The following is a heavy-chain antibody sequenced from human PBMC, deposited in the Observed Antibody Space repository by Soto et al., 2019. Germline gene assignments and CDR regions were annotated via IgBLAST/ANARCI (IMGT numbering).Heavy chain of an antibody. Sequence: GESLKISCTGFGYTFTTFWISWVRQMPGKGLEWMGRIDPRDSYVNYSPSFQGHVTISVDKSINTAYLQWGSLKASDTAMYYCARLYCNTATCDSWFDPWGQGTRVTVSS. J-gene: IGHJ5*02. D-gene: IGHD4-4*01. CDR1: GYTFTTFW. V-gene: IGHV5-10-1*01. CDR3: ARLYCNTATCDSWFDP. CDR2: IDPRDSYV.